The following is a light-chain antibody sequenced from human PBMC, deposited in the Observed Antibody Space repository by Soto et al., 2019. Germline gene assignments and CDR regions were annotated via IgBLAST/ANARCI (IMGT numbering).Light chain of an antibody. CDR2: LGS. CDR3: MLATPRRT. V-gene: IGKV2-28*01. Sequence: ETEMIQSPSSLLVTPGAPASISCRSSQSLLHSNGYNYLHWYLPRPGHSPPLLIYLGSIRASRVPHSFSGSGSGTDFTLKISRVEAEGVGVSYCMLATPRRTFAQGPKLEIK. CDR1: QSLLHSNGYNY. J-gene: IGKJ1*01.